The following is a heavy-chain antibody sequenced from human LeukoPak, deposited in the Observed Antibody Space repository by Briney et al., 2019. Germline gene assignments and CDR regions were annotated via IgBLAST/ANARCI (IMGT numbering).Heavy chain of an antibody. J-gene: IGHJ5*02. V-gene: IGHV3-23*01. Sequence: QPGGSLSLSCAASGFTFSSFAMSWVRQAPGKGLEWVSAISGSGDSTYYADSVKGRFTISRDNSKNTLYLQMNSLRAEDTAVYYCAKGCTSTSCNDRWFDPWGQGTLVTVSS. CDR2: ISGSGDST. CDR1: GFTFSSFA. D-gene: IGHD2-2*01. CDR3: AKGCTSTSCNDRWFDP.